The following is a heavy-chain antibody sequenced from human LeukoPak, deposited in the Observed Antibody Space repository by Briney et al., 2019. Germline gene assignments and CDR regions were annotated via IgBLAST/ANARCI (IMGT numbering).Heavy chain of an antibody. CDR2: IYSGGSK. J-gene: IGHJ5*02. CDR1: GFSVSSYY. V-gene: IGHV3-53*01. D-gene: IGHD2-15*01. Sequence: GGSLRLSCAASGFSVSSYYMDWVRQAPGKGLEWVSVIYSGGSKYYADSVKGRFTISRDNSKNTLYLQVNSLRAEDTAVYYCATTTPSGGSRALDRWGQGTLVTVSS. CDR3: ATTTPSGGSRALDR.